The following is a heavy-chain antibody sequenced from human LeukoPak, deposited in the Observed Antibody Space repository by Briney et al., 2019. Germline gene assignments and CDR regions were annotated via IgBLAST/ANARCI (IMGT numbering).Heavy chain of an antibody. D-gene: IGHD6-19*01. CDR1: GFTVSSNY. V-gene: IGHV3-66*01. Sequence: GGSLRLSCAASGFTVSSNYMSWVRQAPGKGLEWVSVIYSGGSTYYADSVKGRFTISRDNSKNTLYLQMNSLRAEDTAVYYCARDGWSLPGYYYYGMDVWGQGTTVTVSS. CDR2: IYSGGST. CDR3: ARDGWSLPGYYYYGMDV. J-gene: IGHJ6*02.